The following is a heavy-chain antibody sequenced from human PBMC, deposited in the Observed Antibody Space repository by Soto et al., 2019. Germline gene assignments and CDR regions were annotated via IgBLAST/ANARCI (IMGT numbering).Heavy chain of an antibody. CDR1: GLTFSSYS. Sequence: GGSLRLSCAASGLTFSSYSMNWVRQAPGKGLEWVSYISSSSSTIYYADSVKGRFTISRDNAKNSLYLQMNSLRDEDTAVYYCGRDDCGYSYRPSRSSVMDVWGQGTTVSVSS. V-gene: IGHV3-48*02. CDR2: ISSSSSTI. D-gene: IGHD5-18*01. CDR3: GRDDCGYSYRPSRSSVMDV. J-gene: IGHJ6*02.